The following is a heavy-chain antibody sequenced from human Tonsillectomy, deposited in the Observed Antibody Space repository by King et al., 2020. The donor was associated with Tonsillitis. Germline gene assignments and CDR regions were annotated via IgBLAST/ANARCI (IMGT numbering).Heavy chain of an antibody. CDR1: GFTFSTYE. CDR3: AKTYDGCSLDI. Sequence: VQLVESGGGVVQPGGSLRLSCVASGFTFSTYEMTWVRQAPGKGVDWVSNISSGGSATYFVDSVKGRFTISRDDSKNTLYLQMNSLRAEDTAVYYCAKTYDGCSLDIWRRGTVVTVS. CDR2: ISSGGSAT. V-gene: IGHV3-23*03. J-gene: IGHJ3*02. D-gene: IGHD2-15*01.